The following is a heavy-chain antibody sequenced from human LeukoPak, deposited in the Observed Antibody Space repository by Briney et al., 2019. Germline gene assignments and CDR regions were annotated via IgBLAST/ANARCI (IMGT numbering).Heavy chain of an antibody. CDR1: GFTVSSNS. D-gene: IGHD4-17*01. V-gene: IGHV3-48*01. J-gene: IGHJ6*03. CDR3: ARDSATVTTYGYYYYYMDV. Sequence: PGGSLRLSCTVSGFTVSSNSMNWVRQAPGKGLEWVSYISSSSSTIYYADSVKGRFTISRDNAKNSLYLQMNSLRAEDTAVYYCARDSATVTTYGYYYYYMDVWGKGTTVTVSS. CDR2: ISSSSSTI.